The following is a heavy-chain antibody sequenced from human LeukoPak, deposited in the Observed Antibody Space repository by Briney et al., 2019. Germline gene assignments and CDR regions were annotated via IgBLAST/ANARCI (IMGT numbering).Heavy chain of an antibody. CDR2: ISAYNGNT. D-gene: IGHD1-26*01. CDR1: GYTFTSYG. J-gene: IGHJ4*02. Sequence: ASVKVSCKASGYTFTSYGISGVRQAPGQGLEGMGWISAYNGNTNYAQKLQGRVTMTTDTSTSTAYMALRSLRSDDTAVYYCARDRIVGARIDYWGQGTLVTVSS. V-gene: IGHV1-18*01. CDR3: ARDRIVGARIDY.